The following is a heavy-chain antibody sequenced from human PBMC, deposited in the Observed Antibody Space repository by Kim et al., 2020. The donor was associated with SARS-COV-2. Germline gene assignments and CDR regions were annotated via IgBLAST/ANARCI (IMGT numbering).Heavy chain of an antibody. V-gene: IGHV5-51*01. CDR2: DV. D-gene: IGHD2-15*01. CDR3: ARHEVGGGNTY. J-gene: IGHJ4*02. Sequence: DVRYSPSVHGQVTISADKSISTAYLQWNSLKASDTAMYYCARHEVGGGNTYWGQGTLVTVSS.